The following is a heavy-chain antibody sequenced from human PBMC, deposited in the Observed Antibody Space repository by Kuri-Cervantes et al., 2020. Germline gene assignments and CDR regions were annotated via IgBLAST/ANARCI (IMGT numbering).Heavy chain of an antibody. CDR2: INSNGRTT. D-gene: IGHD1-7*01. J-gene: IGHJ4*02. CDR3: ARVLTGTKTIDY. CDR1: GFGFVYYA. Sequence: GGSLRLSCAASGFGFVYYAMHWIRRAPGKGLEYVSTINSNGRTTYYADFVRGRFVVSRDDSKSTLYLQMDSLRAEDTAVYYCARVLTGTKTIDYWGQGTLVTVSS. V-gene: IGHV3-64*02.